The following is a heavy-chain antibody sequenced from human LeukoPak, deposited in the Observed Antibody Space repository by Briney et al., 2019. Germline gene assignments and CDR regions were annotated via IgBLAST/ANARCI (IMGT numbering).Heavy chain of an antibody. CDR1: GGSFSGYY. J-gene: IGHJ6*03. CDR2: INHSGST. D-gene: IGHD6-13*01. CDR3: ARGFYSSSWSTRYYYYMDV. V-gene: IGHV4-34*01. Sequence: SETLSLTCAVYGGSFSGYYWSWIRQPPGKGLEWIGEINHSGSTNYNPSLKSRVTISVDTSKNQFSLKLSSVTAADTAVYYCARGFYSSSWSTRYYYYMDVWGKGTTVTISS.